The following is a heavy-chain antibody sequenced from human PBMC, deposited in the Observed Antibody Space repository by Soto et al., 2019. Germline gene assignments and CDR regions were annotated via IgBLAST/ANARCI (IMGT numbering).Heavy chain of an antibody. J-gene: IGHJ4*02. CDR2: IKQDGSEK. CDR3: ARGPDYDILTGPYFDY. Sequence: LSCAASGFRFSLFWMSWVRQAPGKGLEWVANIKQDGSEKYYVDSVKGRFTISRDNAKNSLYLQMNSLRAEDTAVYYCARGPDYDILTGPYFDYWGQGTLVTVSS. D-gene: IGHD3-9*01. V-gene: IGHV3-7*03. CDR1: GFRFSLFW.